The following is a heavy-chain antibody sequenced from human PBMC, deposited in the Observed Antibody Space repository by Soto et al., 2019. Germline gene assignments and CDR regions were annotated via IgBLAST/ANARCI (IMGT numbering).Heavy chain of an antibody. CDR1: GFTFSSYA. J-gene: IGHJ4*02. Sequence: EVQLLESGGGLVQPGGSLRLSCAASGFTFSSYAMSWVRQAPGKGLEWVSAISGSGGSTYYADSVKGRFTISRDNSKNTLYLQMNSLRAEDTAVYYCAEDAIKYCSGGSCYSSDYWGRGTLVTVSS. D-gene: IGHD2-15*01. V-gene: IGHV3-23*01. CDR2: ISGSGGST. CDR3: AEDAIKYCSGGSCYSSDY.